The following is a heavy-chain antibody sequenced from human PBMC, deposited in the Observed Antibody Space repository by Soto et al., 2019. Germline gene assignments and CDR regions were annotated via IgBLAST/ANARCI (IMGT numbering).Heavy chain of an antibody. V-gene: IGHV3-30-3*01. CDR3: ARVGLITMISPRGWFDP. CDR1: GFTFSSYA. CDR2: ISYDGSNK. D-gene: IGHD3-22*01. Sequence: QVQLVESGGGVGQPGRSLRLSCAASGFTFSSYAMHWVRQAPGKGLEWVAVISYDGSNKYYADSVQGRFTISRDNSKNTLYLQMNSLRAEDTAVYYCARVGLITMISPRGWFDPWGQGTLVTVSS. J-gene: IGHJ5*02.